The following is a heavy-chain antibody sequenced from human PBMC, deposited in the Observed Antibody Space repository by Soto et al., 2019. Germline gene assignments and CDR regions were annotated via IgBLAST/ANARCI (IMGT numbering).Heavy chain of an antibody. CDR2: IYHSGST. Sequence: QLQLQESGSGLVKPSQTLSLTCAVSGGSISSGGYSWSWIRQPPGKGLEWIGYIYHSGSTYYNPSLNRRVPISVERATNQFSLKLSSVTAADTAVYYCARVPGPWRQGTLVTVSS. CDR3: ARVPGP. D-gene: IGHD2-2*01. J-gene: IGHJ1*01. V-gene: IGHV4-30-2*01. CDR1: GGSISSGGYS.